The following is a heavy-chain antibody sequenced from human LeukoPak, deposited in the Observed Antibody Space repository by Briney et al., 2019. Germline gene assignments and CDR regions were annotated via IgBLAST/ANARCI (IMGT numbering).Heavy chain of an antibody. CDR3: ARRSGGRRGYFDY. V-gene: IGHV4-59*01. CDR2: IYYSGST. J-gene: IGHJ4*02. CDR1: GGSISSCY. Sequence: PSETLSLTCTVSGGSISSCYWSWIRQPPGKGLEWIGYIYYSGSTNYNPSLKSRVTISVDTSKNQFSLKLSSVTAADTAVYYCARRSGGRRGYFDYWGQGTLVTVSS. D-gene: IGHD2-15*01.